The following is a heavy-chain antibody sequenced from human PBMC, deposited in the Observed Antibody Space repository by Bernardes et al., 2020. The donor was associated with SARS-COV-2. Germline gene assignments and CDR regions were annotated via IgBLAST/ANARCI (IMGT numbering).Heavy chain of an antibody. CDR3: AKTAATYASGGGAFDI. CDR2: ISGGGETT. D-gene: IGHD3-10*01. CDR1: GFSFSSYA. J-gene: IGHJ3*02. Sequence: GGSLRLSCAASGFSFSSYAMTWVRQAPGKRLEWVSVISGGGETTFYADSVKGRFIISRDYSRKTLYLEMSNLRGDDTAIYFCAKTAATYASGGGAFDIWGQGTLVSVSS. V-gene: IGHV3-23*01.